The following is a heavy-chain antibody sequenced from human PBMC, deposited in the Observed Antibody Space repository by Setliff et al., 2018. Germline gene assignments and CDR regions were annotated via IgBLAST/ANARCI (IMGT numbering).Heavy chain of an antibody. Sequence: ASVKVSCKASGYTFRSYAMNWVRQAPGQGLEGMGWINTNTGNPTYAQGCTGRFVFSLDTSVSTAYLQISSLKAEDTAVYYGAKSPPDYYDSSGWHQRNYYMDVWGKGTTVTVSS. D-gene: IGHD3-22*01. V-gene: IGHV7-4-1*02. CDR1: GYTFRSYA. CDR3: AKSPPDYYDSSGWHQRNYYMDV. CDR2: INTNTGNP. J-gene: IGHJ6*03.